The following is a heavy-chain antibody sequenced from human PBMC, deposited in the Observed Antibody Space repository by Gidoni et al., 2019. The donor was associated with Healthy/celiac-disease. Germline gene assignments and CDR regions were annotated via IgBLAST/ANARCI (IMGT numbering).Heavy chain of an antibody. D-gene: IGHD5-18*01. Sequence: QVQLVESGGGVVQPGRSLRLSCAASGFPFCSYAMHWVRQAPGKGLEWVAVISYDGSNKYYADSVKGRFTISRDNSKNTLYLQMNSLRAEDTAVYYCARWIQLWLEDAFDIWGQGTMVTVSS. V-gene: IGHV3-30-3*01. J-gene: IGHJ3*02. CDR3: ARWIQLWLEDAFDI. CDR2: ISYDGSNK. CDR1: GFPFCSYA.